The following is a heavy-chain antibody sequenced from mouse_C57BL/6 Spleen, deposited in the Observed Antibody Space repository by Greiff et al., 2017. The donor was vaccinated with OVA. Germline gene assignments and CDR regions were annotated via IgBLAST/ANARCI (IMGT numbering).Heavy chain of an antibody. Sequence: EVMLVESGGDLVKPGGSLKLSCAASGFTFSSYGMSWVRQTPDKRLEWVATISSGGSYTYYPDSVKGRFTISRDNAKNTLYLQMSSLKSEDTAMYYCARQEFDYWGQGTTLTVSS. CDR1: GFTFSSYG. CDR2: ISSGGSYT. J-gene: IGHJ2*01. CDR3: ARQEFDY. V-gene: IGHV5-6*01.